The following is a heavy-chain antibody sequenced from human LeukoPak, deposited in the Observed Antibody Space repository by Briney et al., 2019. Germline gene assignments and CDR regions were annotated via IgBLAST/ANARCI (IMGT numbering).Heavy chain of an antibody. Sequence: SETLSLTCTVCSGSISSYHWHWIRQPPGKGLEWIGYIYYSGGTTYNPSLKSRVTISIDTSKNQFSLNLSSVTAADTAVYYCARRSGGTIVYWGQGMLVTVSS. J-gene: IGHJ4*02. D-gene: IGHD6-25*01. CDR1: SGSISSYH. V-gene: IGHV4-59*08. CDR3: ARRSGGTIVY. CDR2: IYYSGGT.